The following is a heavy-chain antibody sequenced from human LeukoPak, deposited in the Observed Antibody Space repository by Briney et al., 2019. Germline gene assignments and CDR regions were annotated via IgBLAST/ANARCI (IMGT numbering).Heavy chain of an antibody. CDR3: SKDRGIPRWLLEY. Sequence: PGGSLRLSCAASGFTFSSYGMHWVRQAPGQGLEWVAFIRFDGGYKYTADSVKGRFTVSKDNSRNTLYLQMNSLRAADTAVYYCSKDRGIPRWLLEYWDQGILVTVSS. V-gene: IGHV3-30*02. J-gene: IGHJ4*02. CDR2: IRFDGGYK. CDR1: GFTFSSYG. D-gene: IGHD3-3*01.